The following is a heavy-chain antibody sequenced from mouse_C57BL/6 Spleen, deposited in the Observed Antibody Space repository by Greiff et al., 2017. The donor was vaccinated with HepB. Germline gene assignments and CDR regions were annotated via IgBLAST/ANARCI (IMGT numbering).Heavy chain of an antibody. J-gene: IGHJ3*01. CDR1: GYTFTDYY. Sequence: EVQLQQSGPELVKPGASVKISCKASGYTFTDYYMNWVKQSHGKSLEWIGDINPNNGGTSYNQKFKGKATLTVDKSSSTAYMELRSLTSEDSAVYYCARYVITTVVAPFGYWGQGTLVTVSA. D-gene: IGHD1-1*01. CDR3: ARYVITTVVAPFGY. V-gene: IGHV1-26*01. CDR2: INPNNGGT.